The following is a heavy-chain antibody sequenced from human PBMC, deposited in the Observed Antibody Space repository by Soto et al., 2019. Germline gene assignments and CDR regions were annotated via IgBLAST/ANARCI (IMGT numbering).Heavy chain of an antibody. CDR2: INHSGST. CDR3: ARGGGSSWYRAEYFQH. Sequence: SETLSLTCAVYGGSFSGYYWSWIRQPPGKGLEWIGEINHSGSTNYNPSLKSRVTISVDTSKNQFSLKLSSVTAADTAVYYCARGGGSSWYRAEYFQHWGQGTLVTVSS. J-gene: IGHJ1*01. D-gene: IGHD6-13*01. V-gene: IGHV4-34*01. CDR1: GGSFSGYY.